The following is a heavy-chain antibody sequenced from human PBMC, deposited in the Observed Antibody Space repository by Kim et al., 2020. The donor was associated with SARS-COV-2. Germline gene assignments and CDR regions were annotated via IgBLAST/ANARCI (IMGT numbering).Heavy chain of an antibody. J-gene: IGHJ4*02. CDR1: GFTFSSYA. CDR2: ISGSGGST. CDR3: AKDPRWIQLWSDYYFDY. Sequence: GGSLRLSCAASGFTFSSYAMSWVRQAPGKGLEWVSAISGSGGSTYYADSVKGRFTISRDNSKNTLYLQMNSLRAEDTAVYYCAKDPRWIQLWSDYYFDYWGQGTLVTVSS. V-gene: IGHV3-23*01. D-gene: IGHD5-18*01.